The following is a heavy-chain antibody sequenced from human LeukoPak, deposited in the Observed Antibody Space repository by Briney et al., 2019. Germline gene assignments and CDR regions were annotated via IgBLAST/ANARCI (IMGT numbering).Heavy chain of an antibody. CDR3: VRNTNSPYE. CDR2: ITGSGGST. CDR1: GFTFSSYA. Sequence: GGSLRLSCAASGFTFSSYAMSWVRQAPGKGLEWVSGITGSGGSTYYADSVKGRFTVSRDNSKDTLSLQMNSLRAEDTAVYYCVRNTNSPYEWGQGTLVTVSS. D-gene: IGHD2-8*01. V-gene: IGHV3-23*01. J-gene: IGHJ4*02.